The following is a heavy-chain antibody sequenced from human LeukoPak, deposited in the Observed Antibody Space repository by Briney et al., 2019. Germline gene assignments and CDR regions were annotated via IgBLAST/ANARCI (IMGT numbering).Heavy chain of an antibody. CDR2: INPDSGGT. Sequence: SSVKVSCKASGYTFSGYYIHWVRQAPGQGLEWMGWINPDSGGTNYAQKFQGRVTMTRDTSISTAYMQLSRLRSDDTAVYYCARDLWATGTPAGGYYFDYWGQGTLVTVSS. CDR1: GYTFSGYY. J-gene: IGHJ4*02. V-gene: IGHV1-2*02. D-gene: IGHD1-1*01. CDR3: ARDLWATGTPAGGYYFDY.